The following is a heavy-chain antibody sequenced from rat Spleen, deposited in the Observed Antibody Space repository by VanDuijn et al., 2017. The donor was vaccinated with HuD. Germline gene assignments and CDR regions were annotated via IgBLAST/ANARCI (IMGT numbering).Heavy chain of an antibody. CDR3: ARANFEY. Sequence: QVQLKESGPGLMQPSETLSLTCTVSGFSLTSNGVGWVRQPLGKGLVWMGTIWAGGSTKYNSAVQSRLSISRDTSKSQVFLKMNSLQPEDTGTYYCARANFEYWGQGVMVTVSS. CDR2: IWAGGST. V-gene: IGHV2-72*01. J-gene: IGHJ2*01. CDR1: GFSLTSNG.